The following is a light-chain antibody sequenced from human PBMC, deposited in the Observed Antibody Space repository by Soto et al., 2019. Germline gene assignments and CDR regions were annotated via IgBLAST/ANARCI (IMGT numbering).Light chain of an antibody. Sequence: QSVLTQPASVSGFPGRSITISCTGTSSDVGNYNLVSWYQQHPGKAPKLIIYEGSKRPSGVSNRFSGSKSGNTASLTVSGLQAEDEADYYCCSYAPTSTFVFGTGTKVTVL. CDR3: CSYAPTSTFV. J-gene: IGLJ1*01. CDR2: EGS. CDR1: SSDVGNYNL. V-gene: IGLV2-23*01.